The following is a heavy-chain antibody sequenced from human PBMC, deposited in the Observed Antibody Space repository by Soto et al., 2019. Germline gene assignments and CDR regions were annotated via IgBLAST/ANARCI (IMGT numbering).Heavy chain of an antibody. CDR1: GGSISSSYW. D-gene: IGHD3-3*01. CDR3: VSSLNYDFWRDGGRHFYFDY. Sequence: QVQLQESGPGLVKPSGTLSLTCAVSGGSISSSYWWNWVRQTPRGGLEWIGKIYHGGTTNYNPSLKNRVTISVDKSKNQFSLKLTSVTAADTAVYYCVSSLNYDFWRDGGRHFYFDYWGGESWPPSPQ. V-gene: IGHV4-4*02. CDR2: IYHGGTT. J-gene: IGHJ4*02.